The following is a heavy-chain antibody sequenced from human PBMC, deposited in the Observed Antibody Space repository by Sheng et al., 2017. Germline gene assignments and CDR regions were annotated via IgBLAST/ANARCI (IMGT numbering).Heavy chain of an antibody. D-gene: IGHD3-3*01. Sequence: QVQLVESGGGVVQPGRSLRLSCAASGFTFSSYGMHWVRQAPGKGLEWVAVISYDGSNKYYADSVKGRFTISRDNSKNMLYLQMNSLRAEDTAVYYCAKDLPPLRFLEWLSGDAFDIWGQGTMVTVSS. V-gene: IGHV3-30*18. CDR3: AKDLPPLRFLEWLSGDAFDI. J-gene: IGHJ3*02. CDR2: ISYDGSNK. CDR1: GFTFSSYG.